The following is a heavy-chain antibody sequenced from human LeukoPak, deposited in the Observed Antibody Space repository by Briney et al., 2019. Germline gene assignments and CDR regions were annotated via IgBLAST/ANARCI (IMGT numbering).Heavy chain of an antibody. CDR3: ARDLRAFGDYSPFNYFDY. D-gene: IGHD4-17*01. Sequence: WGSLRLSCAASGFTFSSYAMTWVRQAPGKGLEWVSAISGSGTSTYYADSVKGRFTISRDNSKNTLYLQMNSLRAEDTAVYYCARDLRAFGDYSPFNYFDYWGQGTLVTVSS. CDR1: GFTFSSYA. V-gene: IGHV3-23*01. CDR2: ISGSGTST. J-gene: IGHJ4*02.